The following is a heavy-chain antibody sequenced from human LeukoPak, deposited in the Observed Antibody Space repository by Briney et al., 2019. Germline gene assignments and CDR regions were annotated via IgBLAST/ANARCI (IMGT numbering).Heavy chain of an antibody. CDR3: ARRRYYDGSGYLE. V-gene: IGHV4-38-2*01. D-gene: IGHD3-22*01. Sequence: GSLRLSCAASGFTFSDYYMSWIRQAPGKGLEWIGTIYYSGRTYYSPSLKSRVTMSVDTSNNQFSLNLRSVTAADTAVYYCARRRYYDGSGYLEWGQGTLLSVSS. CDR2: IYYSGRT. J-gene: IGHJ1*01. CDR1: GFTFSDYY.